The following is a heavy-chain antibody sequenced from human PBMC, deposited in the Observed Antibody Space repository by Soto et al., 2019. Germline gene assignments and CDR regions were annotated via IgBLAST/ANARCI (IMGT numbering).Heavy chain of an antibody. CDR2: INHSGRT. J-gene: IGHJ4*02. CDR1: GGSFSGYY. D-gene: IGHD2-21*02. CDR3: ASSPLGLLFRYYFAY. V-gene: IGHV4-34*01. Sequence: QVQLQQWGAGLLKPSETLSLTCAVYGGSFSGYYWSWVRQPPGKGLEWIGQINHSGRTNYNPSLQIPVSIPVDTSKNQFSLKLSSVTAADTAVYSCASSPLGLLFRYYFAYWGQGTLVTVSS.